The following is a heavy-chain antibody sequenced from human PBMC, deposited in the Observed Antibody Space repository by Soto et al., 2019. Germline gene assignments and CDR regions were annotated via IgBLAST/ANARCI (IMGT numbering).Heavy chain of an antibody. CDR2: IGLGSSTK. CDR1: GFTFGNYG. D-gene: IGHD3-22*01. CDR3: ARDQLYYNDISGRPLNAFDV. Sequence: PGGSLILSCAASGFTFGNYGMNWVRQAPGKGLEWVSYIGLGSSTKYYADSVEGRFTISRDNAKNSLYLQMNSLRAEDTAVYYCARDQLYYNDISGRPLNAFDVWGQGTMVTVSS. J-gene: IGHJ3*01. V-gene: IGHV3-48*01.